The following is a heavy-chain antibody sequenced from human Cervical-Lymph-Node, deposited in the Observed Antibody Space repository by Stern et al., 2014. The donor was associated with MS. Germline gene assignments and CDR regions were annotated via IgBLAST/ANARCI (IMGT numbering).Heavy chain of an antibody. CDR3: ASPLTATSVPFGYYGMDV. CDR1: GGTFSNYA. D-gene: IGHD4-17*01. V-gene: IGHV1-69*01. Sequence: VQLVEPGAEVKKPGSSGKVSCKASGGTFSNYATSWVRQAPGPGLAWMGGVVPLFGKPNYAQKFQGRVTITADESTSTAYMDLSSLRSEDTAVYYCASPLTATSVPFGYYGMDVWGQGTTVTVS. CDR2: VVPLFGKP. J-gene: IGHJ6*02.